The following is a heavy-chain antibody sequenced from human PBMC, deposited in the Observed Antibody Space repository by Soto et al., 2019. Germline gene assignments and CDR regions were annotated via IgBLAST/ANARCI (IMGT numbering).Heavy chain of an antibody. Sequence: ESGGGLVQPGGSLRLSCAASGFTFSSYWMSWVRQAPGEGLEWVANIKQDGSEKYYVDSVKGRFTISRDNAKNSLYLQMNSLRAEDTAVYYCARDGYCSSTSCYGGGYYYYGMDVWGQGTTVTVSS. D-gene: IGHD2-2*03. J-gene: IGHJ6*02. CDR3: ARDGYCSSTSCYGGGYYYYGMDV. CDR2: IKQDGSEK. V-gene: IGHV3-7*04. CDR1: GFTFSSYW.